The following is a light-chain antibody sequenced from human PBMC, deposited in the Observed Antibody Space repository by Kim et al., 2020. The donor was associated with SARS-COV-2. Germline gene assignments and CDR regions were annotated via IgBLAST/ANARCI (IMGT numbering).Light chain of an antibody. CDR1: SSDVGGYNS. J-gene: IGLJ2*01. V-gene: IGLV2-14*03. CDR2: DVS. Sequence: GQSITISCTGTSSDVGGYNSVSWFQQHPGKAPKLMIYDVSKRPSGVSDRFSGSQSGHTASLTISGLQAEDEVDYYCSSYTSSTTLLFGGGTQLTVL. CDR3: SSYTSSTTLL.